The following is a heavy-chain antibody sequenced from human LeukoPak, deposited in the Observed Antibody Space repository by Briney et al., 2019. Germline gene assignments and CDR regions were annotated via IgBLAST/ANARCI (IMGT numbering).Heavy chain of an antibody. CDR3: ARALPLTSAPDLLDY. D-gene: IGHD1/OR15-1a*01. CDR2: ISAYNGNT. J-gene: IGHJ4*02. CDR1: GYTFTSYG. V-gene: IGHV1-18*01. Sequence: GASVKVSCKASGYTFTSYGISWVRQAPGQGLEWMGWISAYNGNTNYAQKLQGRVTMTTDTSTSTAYMELSSLRSEDTAVYYCARALPLTSAPDLLDYWGQGTLVTVSS.